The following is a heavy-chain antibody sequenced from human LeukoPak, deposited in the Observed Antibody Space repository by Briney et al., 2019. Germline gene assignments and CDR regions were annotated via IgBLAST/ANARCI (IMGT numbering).Heavy chain of an antibody. Sequence: GGSLRLSCSASGFVSTIYTMYWVRQAPGKGPEYVSTISGSGNGFSIYYADSVKGRFTISRDDSKSILYLQMNGLRSEDTAVYYCVKDFGRIRGTPDSWGQGTLVTVSS. CDR3: VKDFGRIRGTPDS. J-gene: IGHJ4*02. CDR1: GFVSTIYT. V-gene: IGHV3-64D*06. D-gene: IGHD1-26*01. CDR2: ISGSGNGFSI.